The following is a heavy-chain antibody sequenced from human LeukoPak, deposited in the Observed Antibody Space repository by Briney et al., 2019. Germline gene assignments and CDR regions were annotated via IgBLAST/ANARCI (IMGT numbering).Heavy chain of an antibody. CDR3: ARFSPSIAARKDWFDP. V-gene: IGHV4-31*03. CDR1: GGSISSGGYY. Sequence: TLSLTCTVSGGSISSGGYYWSWLRQHPGTGLEWIGYIYYSGSTYYNPSLKSRVTISVDTSKNQFSLKLSSVTAADTAVYYCARFSPSIAARKDWFDPWGQGTLVTVSS. CDR2: IYYSGST. D-gene: IGHD6-6*01. J-gene: IGHJ5*02.